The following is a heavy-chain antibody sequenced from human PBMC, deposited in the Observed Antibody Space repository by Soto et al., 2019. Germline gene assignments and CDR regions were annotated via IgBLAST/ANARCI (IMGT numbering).Heavy chain of an antibody. CDR1: GGSISSGGYY. CDR2: IYYSGST. Sequence: QVQLQESGPGLVKPSQTLSLTCAVSGGSISSGGYYWSWIRQHPGKGLEWIGYIYYSGSTYYNPSLKSRVTISVDTSKIQFALKLSSVTAADTAVYYWARSARTLWYFDLWGRGRLVTVSS. V-gene: IGHV4-31*11. CDR3: ARSARTLWYFDL. J-gene: IGHJ2*01.